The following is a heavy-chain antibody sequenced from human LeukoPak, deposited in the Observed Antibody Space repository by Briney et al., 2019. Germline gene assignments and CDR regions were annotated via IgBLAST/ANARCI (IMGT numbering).Heavy chain of an antibody. V-gene: IGHV4-39*01. D-gene: IGHD6-25*01. CDR3: ARGFRASSGWYYYYYYMDV. CDR1: GVSISSSNSY. CDR2: IYYSGNT. J-gene: IGHJ6*03. Sequence: SETLSLTCTVSGVSISSSNSYWGWIRQPPGKGLEWIGSIYYSGNTYYNASLKSQVSISIDTSKNQFSLQLNSVTPEDTAVYYCARGFRASSGWYYYYYYMDVWGKGTTVTVSS.